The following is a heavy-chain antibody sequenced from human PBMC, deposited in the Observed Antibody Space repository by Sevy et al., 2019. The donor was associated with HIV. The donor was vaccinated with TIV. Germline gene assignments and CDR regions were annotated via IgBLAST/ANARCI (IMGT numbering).Heavy chain of an antibody. CDR3: VRRKAASDSLHFDY. V-gene: IGHV5-51*01. CDR1: GYYFPMYW. J-gene: IGHJ4*02. CDR2: VHPGDSDT. D-gene: IGHD6-13*01. Sequence: GESLKISCQGSGYYFPMYWIGWVRQVPGKGLEWMGIVHPGDSDTKYSPSFQGQVTISADRSVNTAYLRWSSLKASDTAIYCCVRRKAASDSLHFDYWGQGTLVTVSS.